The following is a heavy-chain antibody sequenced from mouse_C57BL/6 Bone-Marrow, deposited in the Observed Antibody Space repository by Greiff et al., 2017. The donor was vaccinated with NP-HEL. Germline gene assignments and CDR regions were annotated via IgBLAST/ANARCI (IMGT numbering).Heavy chain of an antibody. D-gene: IGHD2-5*01. CDR2: IYPRDGST. CDR3: ANQDSYSNYRVYYAMDY. Sequence: QVQLQQSDAEFVKPGASVKISCKVSGYTFTDHTIHWMKQRPEQGLEWIGYIYPRDGSTKYNEKFKGKATLTADKSSSTAYMQLNSLTSEDSAVYFCANQDSYSNYRVYYAMDYWGQGTSVTVSS. CDR1: GYTFTDHT. V-gene: IGHV1-78*01. J-gene: IGHJ4*01.